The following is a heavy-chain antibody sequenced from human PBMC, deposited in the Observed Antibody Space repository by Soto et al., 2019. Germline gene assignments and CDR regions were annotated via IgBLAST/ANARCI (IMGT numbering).Heavy chain of an antibody. V-gene: IGHV1-69*13. CDR3: ARGYVTNYCDSSGYYFDY. CDR1: GGTFSSYA. J-gene: IGHJ4*02. CDR2: IIPIFGTA. Sequence: ASVKVSCKASGGTFSSYAISWVRQAPGQGLEWMGGIIPIFGTANYAQKFQGRVTITADESTSTAYMELSSLRSEDMAVYYCARGYVTNYCDSSGYYFDYWGQGTLVTVSS. D-gene: IGHD3-22*01.